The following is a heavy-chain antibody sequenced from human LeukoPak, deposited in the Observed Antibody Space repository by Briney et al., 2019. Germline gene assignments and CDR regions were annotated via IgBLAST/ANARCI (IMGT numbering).Heavy chain of an antibody. CDR2: MNPNSGNT. J-gene: IGHJ6*03. V-gene: IGHV1-8*01. CDR3: ARFRWWGNYVDYYYYMDV. D-gene: IGHD2-8*02. CDR1: GYTFTSYD. Sequence: GASVKVSCKASGYTFTSYDINWVRQATGQGLEWMGWMNPNSGNTGYAQKFQGRVTMTRNTSISTAYMELSSLRSEDTAVYYCARFRWWGNYVDYYYYMDVWGKGTTVTVSS.